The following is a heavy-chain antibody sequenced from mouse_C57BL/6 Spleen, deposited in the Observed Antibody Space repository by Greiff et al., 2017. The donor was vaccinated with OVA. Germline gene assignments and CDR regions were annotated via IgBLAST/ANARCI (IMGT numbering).Heavy chain of an antibody. V-gene: IGHV7-3*01. CDR1: GFTFTDYY. J-gene: IGHJ1*03. CDR3: ARYRGLLWYFDV. CDR2: IRNKANGYTT. D-gene: IGHD1-1*01. Sequence: EVKLMESGGGLVQPGGSLSLSCAASGFTFTDYYMSWVRQPPGQALEWLGFIRNKANGYTTEYSASVKGRFTISRDNSQSILYLQMNALRAEDSATYYCARYRGLLWYFDVWGTGTTVTVSS.